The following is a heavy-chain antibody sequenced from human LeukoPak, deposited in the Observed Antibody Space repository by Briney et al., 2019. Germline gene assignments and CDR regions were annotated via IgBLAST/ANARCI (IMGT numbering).Heavy chain of an antibody. D-gene: IGHD4-11*01. J-gene: IGHJ4*02. Sequence: SETLSLTCTVSGGSISSGGYYWSWVRQHPGKVLEWIGYIYYSGSTYYNPSLKSRVTISVDTSKNQFSLKLSSVTAADTAVYYCARAELYSNPFDYWGQGTLVTVSS. CDR3: ARAELYSNPFDY. CDR1: GGSISSGGYY. CDR2: IYYSGST. V-gene: IGHV4-31*03.